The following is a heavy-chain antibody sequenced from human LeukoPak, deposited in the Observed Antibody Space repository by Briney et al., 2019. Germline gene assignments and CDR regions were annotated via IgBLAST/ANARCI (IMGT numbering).Heavy chain of an antibody. CDR3: ARNRGAGGGYFDY. D-gene: IGHD3-16*01. Sequence: GGSLRLSCAASGFSFSSYWMSWVRQALGKGLEWVANIKQDGSAISYVDSVKGRFTTSRDNAKNSLYLQMNSLRAEDTAVYYCARNRGAGGGYFDYWGQGALVTVSS. CDR1: GFSFSSYW. CDR2: IKQDGSAI. V-gene: IGHV3-7*05. J-gene: IGHJ4*02.